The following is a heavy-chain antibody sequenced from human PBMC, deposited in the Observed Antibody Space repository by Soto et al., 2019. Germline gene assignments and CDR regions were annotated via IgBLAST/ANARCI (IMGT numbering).Heavy chain of an antibody. CDR3: ARVSRDYVWGSYRHYAEYFQQ. CDR2: IYYSGST. D-gene: IGHD3-16*02. V-gene: IGHV4-39*01. CDR1: GGSISSSSYF. J-gene: IGHJ1*01. Sequence: NPSETLSLTCTVSGGSISSSSYFWGWIRQPPGKGLEWIGTIYYSGSTYYNPTLKSRVTISVDTSKNQFSLKLSSVTAADTAVYYCARVSRDYVWGSYRHYAEYFQQWGQGTPVTVSS.